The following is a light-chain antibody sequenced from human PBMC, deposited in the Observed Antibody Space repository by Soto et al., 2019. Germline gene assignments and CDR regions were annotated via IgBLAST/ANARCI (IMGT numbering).Light chain of an antibody. CDR3: QQSDSTPYT. V-gene: IGKV1-39*01. CDR1: QTISTY. J-gene: IGKJ2*01. CDR2: DAS. Sequence: DIQMTQSPSSLSASVGDRVTITCRASQTISTYLNWYQQKPGKAPRLLIYDASSLLSGVPSRFSGSGSGTDFTLTIARLQPEDFATYSCQQSDSTPYTFGQGTKVEI.